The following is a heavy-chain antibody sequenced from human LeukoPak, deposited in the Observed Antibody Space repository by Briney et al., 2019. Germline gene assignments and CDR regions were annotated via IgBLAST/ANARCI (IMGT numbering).Heavy chain of an antibody. CDR2: TSAYNGNT. J-gene: IGHJ4*02. Sequence: ASVKVSCKASGYTFTSYGISWVRQPPGQGREWMGWTSAYNGNTNYGQKLQGRATMTTDTSTSTAYMELRSLRSYDTAVYYCARNNAFQFESGQPTFFDYWGQGTLVTVSS. CDR3: ARNNAFQFESGQPTFFDY. D-gene: IGHD3-3*01. V-gene: IGHV1-18*01. CDR1: GYTFTSYG.